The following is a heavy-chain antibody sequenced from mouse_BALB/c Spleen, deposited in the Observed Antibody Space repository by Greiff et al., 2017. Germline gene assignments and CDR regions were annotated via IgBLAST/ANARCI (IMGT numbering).Heavy chain of an antibody. Sequence: EVKLVESGGGLVKPGGSLKLSCAASGFTFSSYTMSWVRQTPEKRLEWVATISSGGSYTYYPDSVKGRFTISRDNAKNTLYLQMSSLKSEDTAMYYCTRVGKYGNYFDYWGQGTTLTVSS. CDR2: ISSGGSYT. V-gene: IGHV5-6-4*01. CDR1: GFTFSSYT. CDR3: TRVGKYGNYFDY. D-gene: IGHD2-10*02. J-gene: IGHJ2*01.